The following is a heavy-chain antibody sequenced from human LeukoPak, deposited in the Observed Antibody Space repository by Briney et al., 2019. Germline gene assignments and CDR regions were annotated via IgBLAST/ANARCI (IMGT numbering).Heavy chain of an antibody. D-gene: IGHD3-10*01. J-gene: IGHJ5*02. CDR1: GYTFTSYD. V-gene: IGHV1-8*01. CDR3: AGGLVGVEYYYGSGSYYNWFDP. Sequence: ASVKVSCKASGYTFTSYDINWVRQATGQGLEWMGWMNPNSGNTGYAQKFQGRVTMTRNTSISTAYMELSSLRSEDTAVYYCAGGLVGVEYYYGSGSYYNWFDPWGQGTLVTVSS. CDR2: MNPNSGNT.